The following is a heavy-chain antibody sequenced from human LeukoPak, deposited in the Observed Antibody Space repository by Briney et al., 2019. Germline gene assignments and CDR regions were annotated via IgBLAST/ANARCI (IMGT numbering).Heavy chain of an antibody. D-gene: IGHD2-2*01. CDR2: IYDSGST. Sequence: SETLSLTCTVSGGSIRSSYYYWGWIRQPPGKGLEWIGSIYDSGSTYYNPSLKSRVTISVDTSKNQFSLKLNSVTAADTAVYYCAKDAAAAVLDVWGQGTTVTVSS. CDR3: AKDAAAAVLDV. J-gene: IGHJ6*02. CDR1: GGSIRSSYYY. V-gene: IGHV4-39*02.